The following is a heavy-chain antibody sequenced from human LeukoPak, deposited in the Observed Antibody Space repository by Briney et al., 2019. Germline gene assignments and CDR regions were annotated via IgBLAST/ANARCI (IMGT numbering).Heavy chain of an antibody. Sequence: PGGSLRLSCAASGFTFSYYWMHWVRQAPGKGLEWVTFIRYDESNRYYADSVKGRFTISRDISKNTLYLQMNSLRADDTAIYYCAKDNYYGSGSFFDYWGQGTLVTVSS. D-gene: IGHD3-10*01. V-gene: IGHV3-30*02. CDR3: AKDNYYGSGSFFDY. CDR1: GFTFSYYW. J-gene: IGHJ4*02. CDR2: IRYDESNR.